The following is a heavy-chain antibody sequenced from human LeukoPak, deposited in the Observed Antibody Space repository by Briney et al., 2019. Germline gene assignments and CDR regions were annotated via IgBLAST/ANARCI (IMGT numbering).Heavy chain of an antibody. D-gene: IGHD3-22*01. Sequence: SETLSLTCAVYGGSFSGYYWSWIRQPPGKGLEWIGYIYYSGSTNYNPSLKSRVTISVDTSKNQFSLKLSSVTAADTAVYYCARAYYDSSGFYYYYMDVWGKGTTVTVSS. CDR2: IYYSGST. CDR1: GGSFSGYY. CDR3: ARAYYDSSGFYYYYMDV. V-gene: IGHV4-59*01. J-gene: IGHJ6*03.